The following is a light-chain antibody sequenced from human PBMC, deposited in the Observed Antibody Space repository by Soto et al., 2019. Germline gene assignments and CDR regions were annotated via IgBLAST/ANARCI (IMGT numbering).Light chain of an antibody. CDR1: SSDVGFYNY. CDR3: SSYTTSNTRQIV. CDR2: DVS. J-gene: IGLJ1*01. Sequence: QSALTQPSSVSGSPGQSITISYHGTSSDVGFYNYVSWYQQHPGKAPKFMIYDVSNRPSGVSNRFSGSKSGNTASLTISGLQAEDEADYYCSSYTTSNTRQIVFGTGTKVTFL. V-gene: IGLV2-14*01.